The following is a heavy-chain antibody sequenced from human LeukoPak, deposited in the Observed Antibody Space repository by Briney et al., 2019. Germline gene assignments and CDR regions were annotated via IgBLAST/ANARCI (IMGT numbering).Heavy chain of an antibody. CDR3: ASRGYSYGAPLDY. CDR1: GGSISSSSYY. D-gene: IGHD5-18*01. Sequence: PSETLSLTCTVSGGSISSSSYYWGWIRQPPGKGLEWIGSIYYSGSTYYNPSLKSRVTISVDTSKNQFSLKLSSVTAADTAVYYCASRGYSYGAPLDYWGQGTLVTVSS. CDR2: IYYSGST. J-gene: IGHJ4*02. V-gene: IGHV4-39*01.